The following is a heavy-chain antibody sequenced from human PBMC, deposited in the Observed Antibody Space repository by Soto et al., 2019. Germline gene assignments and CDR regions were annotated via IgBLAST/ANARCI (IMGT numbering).Heavy chain of an antibody. V-gene: IGHV1-18*01. CDR3: ARDIACVGSWFKTNWYGP. D-gene: IGHD6-13*01. J-gene: IGHJ5*02. CDR1: GYTFTSYV. Sequence: AAVKVSCKGSGYTFTSYVISWVRQAPGQGREWMGWISAYNGNTNYAQKLQGRVTMTTDTSTSTAYMELRSLRSDDTAVYYCARDIACVGSWFKTNWYGPQRQGXLVTV. CDR2: ISAYNGNT.